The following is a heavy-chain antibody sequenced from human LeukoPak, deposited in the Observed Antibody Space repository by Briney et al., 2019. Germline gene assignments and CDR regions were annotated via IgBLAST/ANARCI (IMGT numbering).Heavy chain of an antibody. D-gene: IGHD2-15*01. V-gene: IGHV3-23*01. CDR1: GFTFSSSA. J-gene: IGHJ4*02. Sequence: GGSLRLSCAASGFTFSSSAMSWVRQAPGKGLEWVSAISNNGGYTYYADSVQGRFIISRDNSKSTLCLQMNSLRAEDTAVYYCAKQLGYCSDGSCYFPYWGQGTLVTVSS. CDR3: AKQLGYCSDGSCYFPY. CDR2: ISNNGGYT.